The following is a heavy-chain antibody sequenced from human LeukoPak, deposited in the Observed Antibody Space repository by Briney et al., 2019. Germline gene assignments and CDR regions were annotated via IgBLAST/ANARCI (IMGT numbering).Heavy chain of an antibody. CDR2: IYYTGST. Sequence: PGGSLRLSCAASGFTFSSYGMSWIRQSPGKGLEWIGYIYYTGSTSYNPSLRSRVTMSADTSKNQFSPKLSSVTAADTAVYYCASRKLGNDYWGQGTLITVSS. CDR3: ASRKLGNDY. V-gene: IGHV4-59*01. CDR1: GFTFSSYG. D-gene: IGHD7-27*01. J-gene: IGHJ4*02.